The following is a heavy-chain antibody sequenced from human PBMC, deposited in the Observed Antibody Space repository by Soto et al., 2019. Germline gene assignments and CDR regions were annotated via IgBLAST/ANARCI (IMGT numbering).Heavy chain of an antibody. Sequence: PSETLSLTCTVSGGSISSGGYYWSWIRQHPGKGLEWIGYIYYSGSTYYNPSLKSRVTISVDTSKNQFSLKLSSVTAADTAVYYCARGAVKSDPDAFDIWGQGTMVTVSS. V-gene: IGHV4-31*03. CDR3: ARGAVKSDPDAFDI. J-gene: IGHJ3*02. D-gene: IGHD2-21*02. CDR1: GGSISSGGYY. CDR2: IYYSGST.